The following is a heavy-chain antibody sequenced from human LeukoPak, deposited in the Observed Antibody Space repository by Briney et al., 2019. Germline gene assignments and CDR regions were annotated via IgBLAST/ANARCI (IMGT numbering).Heavy chain of an antibody. Sequence: PGGSLRLSCAASGFTFSSYAMSWVRQAPGKGLEWVSVVYSGGSTYYVDSVKGRFTISRDYFKNTLYLQMNSLRAEDTAVYFCARASSAAAGYYFDYWGHGTLVTVSS. J-gene: IGHJ4*01. CDR1: GFTFSSYA. CDR3: ARASSAAAGYYFDY. D-gene: IGHD6-13*01. V-gene: IGHV3-53*01. CDR2: VYSGGST.